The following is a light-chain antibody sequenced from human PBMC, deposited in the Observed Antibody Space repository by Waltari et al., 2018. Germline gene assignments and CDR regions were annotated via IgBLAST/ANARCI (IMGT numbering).Light chain of an antibody. CDR3: MQGTHSPRT. CDR2: QIS. V-gene: IGKV2-24*01. Sequence: VVLTQTPLSSRVTVGQPASLSCRSSESLVHNNEKTYLSWLHQRPGQPPRVLFYQISNRFFGVPDRFSATGAGTEFTLTISRVEAADVGLYYCMQGTHSPRTFGQGTRVEI. J-gene: IGKJ1*01. CDR1: ESLVHNNEKTY.